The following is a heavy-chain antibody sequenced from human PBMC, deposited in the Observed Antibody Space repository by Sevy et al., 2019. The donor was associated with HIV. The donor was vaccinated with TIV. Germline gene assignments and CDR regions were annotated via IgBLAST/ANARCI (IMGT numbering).Heavy chain of an antibody. CDR2: IKQDGSKK. J-gene: IGHJ4*02. D-gene: IGHD3-16*01. CDR3: ARLKLHYDPYYFDL. V-gene: IGHV3-7*01. Sequence: GGYLRLSCAASGFTFSDYWMSWVRQAPEKGLEWVANIKQDGSKKYYVDSIKGQFIVSRDNAKKSLYLEMSSLRAEDTAVYYCARLKLHYDPYYFDLWGQGTLVTVSS. CDR1: GFTFSDYW.